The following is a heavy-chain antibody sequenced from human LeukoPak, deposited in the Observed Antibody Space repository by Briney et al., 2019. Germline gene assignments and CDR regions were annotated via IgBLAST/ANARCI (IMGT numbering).Heavy chain of an antibody. CDR1: GFTVSSNY. CDR2: ISGSGGST. CDR3: AKDILELSIAVAGYDY. V-gene: IGHV3-23*01. Sequence: GGSLRLSCAASGFTVSSNYMSWVRQAPGKGLEWVSAISGSGGSTYYADSVKGRFTISRDNSKNTLYLQMNSLRAEDTAVYYCAKDILELSIAVAGYDYWGQGTLVTVSS. J-gene: IGHJ4*02. D-gene: IGHD6-19*01.